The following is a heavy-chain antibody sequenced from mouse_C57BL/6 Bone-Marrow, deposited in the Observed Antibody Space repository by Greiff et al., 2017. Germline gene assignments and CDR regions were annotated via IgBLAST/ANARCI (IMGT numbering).Heavy chain of an antibody. J-gene: IGHJ2*01. Sequence: EVKLMESGGDLVKPGGSLKLSCAASGFTFSSYGMSWVRQTPDKRLEWVATISSGGSYTYYPDSVKGRFTISRDNAKNTLYLQMSSLKSEDTAMYYCARQGYDYYGYWGQGTTLTVSS. V-gene: IGHV5-6*01. D-gene: IGHD2-4*01. CDR2: ISSGGSYT. CDR3: ARQGYDYYGY. CDR1: GFTFSSYG.